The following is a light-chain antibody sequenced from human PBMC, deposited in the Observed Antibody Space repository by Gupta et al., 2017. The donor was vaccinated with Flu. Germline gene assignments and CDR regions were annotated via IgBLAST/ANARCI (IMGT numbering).Light chain of an antibody. CDR1: NVRIAY. Sequence: QTGRMTNERDNVRIAYESWYQQKPGQSPVLVIYDNNIRHGGSTDRFSGSSSGNTAALTITETQAKEEADYYCNSRESTDNHQEVFGGGTKLTVL. CDR3: NSRESTDNHQEV. J-gene: IGLJ2*01. V-gene: IGLV3-19*01. CDR2: DNN.